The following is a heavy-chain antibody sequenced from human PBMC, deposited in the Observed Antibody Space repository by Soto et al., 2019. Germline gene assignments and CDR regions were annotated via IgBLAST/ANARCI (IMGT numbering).Heavy chain of an antibody. V-gene: IGHV3-21*01. D-gene: IGHD3-3*02. Sequence: GGSLRLSCAASGFTFSSYSMNWVRQAPGKGLEWVSSISSSSSYIYYADSVKGRFTISRDNAKNSLYLQMNSLRAEDTAVYYCATDPTPKEPKALGHDYWGQGTLVTVSS. CDR1: GFTFSSYS. CDR3: ATDPTPKEPKALGHDY. CDR2: ISSSSSYI. J-gene: IGHJ4*02.